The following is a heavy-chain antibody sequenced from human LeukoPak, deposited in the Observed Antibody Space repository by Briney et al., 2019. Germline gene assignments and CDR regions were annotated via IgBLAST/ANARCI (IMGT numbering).Heavy chain of an antibody. CDR3: AKDADFGDFDY. CDR2: IRYDGSNK. D-gene: IGHD4-17*01. CDR1: GFTFSSYG. Sequence: PGGSLRLPCAASGFTFSSYGMHWVRQAPGKGLEWVAFIRYDGSNKCYADSVKGRFTISRDNSKNTLYLQMNSLRAEDTAVYYCAKDADFGDFDYWGQGTLVTVSS. J-gene: IGHJ4*02. V-gene: IGHV3-30*02.